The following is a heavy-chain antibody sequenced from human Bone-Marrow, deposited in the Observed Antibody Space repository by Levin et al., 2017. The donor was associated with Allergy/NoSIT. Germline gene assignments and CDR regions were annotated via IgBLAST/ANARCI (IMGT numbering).Heavy chain of an antibody. Sequence: ASVKVSCAVSGFTFSTYAMGWVRQAPGKGLEWVSTVSRRGVTTYYADSVKGRFTISRDNSKNVVYLQMNTLRAEDTATYYCATVQTDDYFDYWGQGTLVTVSS. CDR3: ATVQTDDYFDY. V-gene: IGHV3-23*01. CDR2: VSRRGVTT. CDR1: GFTFSTYA. D-gene: IGHD5-12*01. J-gene: IGHJ4*02.